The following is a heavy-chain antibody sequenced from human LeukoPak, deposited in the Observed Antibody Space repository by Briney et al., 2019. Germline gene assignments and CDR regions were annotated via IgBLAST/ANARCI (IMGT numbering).Heavy chain of an antibody. CDR2: ISAYNGNT. D-gene: IGHD3-22*01. CDR1: GYTFTSYG. Sequence: GASVKVSCKASGYTFTSYGISWVRQAPGQGLEWMGWISAYNGNTNYAHKLQGRVTMTTDTSMSTAYMELRCLRSDDTAAYYCARVMAYDSSGYRYYFDYWGQGTLVTVSS. CDR3: ARVMAYDSSGYRYYFDY. V-gene: IGHV1-18*01. J-gene: IGHJ4*02.